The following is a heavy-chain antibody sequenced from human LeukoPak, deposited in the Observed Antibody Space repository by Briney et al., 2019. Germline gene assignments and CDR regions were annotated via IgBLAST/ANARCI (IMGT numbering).Heavy chain of an antibody. CDR3: AKEDQITIFGINYYGMDV. CDR1: GFTFSSSA. J-gene: IGHJ6*02. D-gene: IGHD3-3*01. CDR2: ISGSGGST. V-gene: IGHV3-23*01. Sequence: GGSPRLSCAAYGFTFSSSAMSWVRQAPGKGLEWVSGISGSGGSTYYADSVKGRFTISRDNSKNTLFLHMNSLRAEDTAVYYCAKEDQITIFGINYYGMDVWGQGTTVTVSS.